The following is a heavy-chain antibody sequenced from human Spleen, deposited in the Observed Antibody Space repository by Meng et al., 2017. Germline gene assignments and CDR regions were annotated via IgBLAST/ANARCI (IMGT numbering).Heavy chain of an antibody. V-gene: IGHV4-34*01. J-gene: IGHJ4*02. Sequence: QRHQLGAGLLKPSETLSLHCAVYGGSFSGYYWSWIRQPPGKGLEWIGEINHSGSTNYNPSLKSRVTISVDTSKNQFSLKLSSVTAADTAVYYCARGFGVQLWLMGYYFDYWGQGTLVTVFS. CDR3: ARGFGVQLWLMGYYFDY. CDR1: GGSFSGYY. CDR2: INHSGST. D-gene: IGHD5-18*01.